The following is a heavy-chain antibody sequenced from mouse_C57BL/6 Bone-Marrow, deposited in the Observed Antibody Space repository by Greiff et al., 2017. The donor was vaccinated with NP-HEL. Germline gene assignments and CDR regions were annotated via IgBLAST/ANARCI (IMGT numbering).Heavy chain of an antibody. D-gene: IGHD1-1*01. Sequence: EVQLQQSGPELVKPGASVKISCKASGYSFTGYYMNWVKQSPEKSLEWIGEINPSTGGTTYNQKFKAKATLTVDKSSSTAYMQLKSLTSEDSAVSYCARADYGSGYSYAMEYWGQGTSVTVSS. CDR3: ARADYGSGYSYAMEY. V-gene: IGHV1-42*01. CDR1: GYSFTGYY. CDR2: INPSTGGT. J-gene: IGHJ4*01.